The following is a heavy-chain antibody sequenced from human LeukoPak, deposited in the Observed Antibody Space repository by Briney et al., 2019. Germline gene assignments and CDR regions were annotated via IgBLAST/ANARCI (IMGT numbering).Heavy chain of an antibody. CDR2: IYYSGST. CDR3: ARAGYCSSTSCYLYNY. CDR1: GGSISSYY. D-gene: IGHD2-2*01. Sequence: SETLSLTCTVSGGSISSYYWSWIRQPPGKGLEWIGYIYYSGSTNYNPSLKSRVTISVDTSKNQFSLKLSSVTAADTAVYYCARAGYCSSTSCYLYNYWGQGILVTVSS. J-gene: IGHJ4*02. V-gene: IGHV4-59*01.